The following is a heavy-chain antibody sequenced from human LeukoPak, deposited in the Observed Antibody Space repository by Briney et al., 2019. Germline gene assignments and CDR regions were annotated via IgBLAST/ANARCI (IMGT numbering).Heavy chain of an antibody. CDR3: ARALGGKWFDP. J-gene: IGHJ5*02. V-gene: IGHV1-69*06. CDR2: IIPIFGTA. CDR1: GYTFTCYG. Sequence: GASVKVSCKASGYTFTCYGISWVRQAPGQGLEWMGGIIPIFGTANYAQKFQGRVTITADKSTSTAYMELSSLRSEDTAVYYCARALGGKWFDPWGQGTLVTVSS. D-gene: IGHD3-16*01.